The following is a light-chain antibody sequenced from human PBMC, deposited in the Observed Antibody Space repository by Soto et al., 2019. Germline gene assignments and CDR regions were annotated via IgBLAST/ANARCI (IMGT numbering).Light chain of an antibody. CDR2: EGT. CDR1: SSDVGSYNL. V-gene: IGLV2-23*01. Sequence: QSVLTQPSSVSGSPGQSITISCTGTSSDVGSYNLVSWYQQHPGKAPKLMIYEGTKRPSGVSDRFSGSRSGNTASLTISGLQAEDEDDYYCCSYAGSSTSYVFGTATKVTV. J-gene: IGLJ1*01. CDR3: CSYAGSSTSYV.